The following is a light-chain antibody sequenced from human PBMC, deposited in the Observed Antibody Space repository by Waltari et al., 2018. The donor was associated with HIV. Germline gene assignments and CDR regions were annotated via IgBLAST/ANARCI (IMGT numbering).Light chain of an antibody. Sequence: QSVLTQPPSASGTPGQRVTISCSGGRSNIGDNTVNWYQHLPGTAPKLLIYKSDQRPSGVPDRFSGSKSDTSASLAISGLQSEDEADYYCATWDDSLNGREFGGGTKLTVL. J-gene: IGLJ3*02. CDR1: RSNIGDNT. CDR3: ATWDDSLNGRE. CDR2: KSD. V-gene: IGLV1-44*01.